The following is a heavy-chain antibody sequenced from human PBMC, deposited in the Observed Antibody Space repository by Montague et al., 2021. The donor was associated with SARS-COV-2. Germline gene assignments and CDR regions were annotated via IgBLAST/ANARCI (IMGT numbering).Heavy chain of an antibody. CDR3: ARYVVLRDFDWHNCFDP. CDR1: GGSISSYY. Sequence: SETLSLTCTVSGGSISSYYWSWIRQPPGKGLEWIGYIYYSGSTNYNPSLKSRVTISVDTSKNQFSLKLSSVTAADTAVYYCARYVVLRDFDWHNCFDPWGQGTLVTVSS. D-gene: IGHD3-9*01. J-gene: IGHJ5*02. CDR2: IYYSGST. V-gene: IGHV4-59*01.